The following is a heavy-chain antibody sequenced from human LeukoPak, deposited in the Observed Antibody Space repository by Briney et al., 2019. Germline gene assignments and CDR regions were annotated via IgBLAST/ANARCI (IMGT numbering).Heavy chain of an antibody. D-gene: IGHD2-15*01. J-gene: IGHJ4*02. CDR1: GFTFSTYG. CDR3: ARDRRRGGAATCFDY. Sequence: PGGSRRLSCAASGFTFSTYGMHWVRQAPGKGLEWVAVIWYEGSNKYYADSVKGRFTISRDNSKNTLYLQMNSLRAEDTAVYYCARDRRRGGAATCFDYWGQGTLVTVSS. V-gene: IGHV3-33*01. CDR2: IWYEGSNK.